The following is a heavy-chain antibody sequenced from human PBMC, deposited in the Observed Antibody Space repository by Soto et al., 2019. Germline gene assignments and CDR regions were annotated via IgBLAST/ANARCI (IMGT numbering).Heavy chain of an antibody. CDR3: ARVGYSSGWCDY. CDR2: INAGNGNT. CDR1: GYTFTSYA. J-gene: IGHJ4*02. Sequence: GASVKVSCKASGYTFTSYAMHWVRQAPGQRLEWMGWINAGNGNTKYSQKFQGRVTMTTDTSTSTAYMELRSLRSDDTAVYYCARVGYSSGWCDYWGQGTLVTVSS. V-gene: IGHV1-3*01. D-gene: IGHD6-19*01.